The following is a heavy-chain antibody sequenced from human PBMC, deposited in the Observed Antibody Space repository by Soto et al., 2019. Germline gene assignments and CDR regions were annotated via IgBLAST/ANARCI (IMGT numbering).Heavy chain of an antibody. CDR2: IWYDGSNK. J-gene: IGHJ3*01. V-gene: IGHV3-33*03. CDR3: ARAQYTGSYFEACDV. CDR1: GFSFSSYG. Sequence: VGSLRLSCAASGFSFSSYGMHWVRQAPGKGLDWVAVIWYDGSNKYYAESVKGRFTISRDNSKNTLYVQMNSLTVEDTAVYYCARAQYTGSYFEACDVWGQGTMVTVSS. D-gene: IGHD1-26*01.